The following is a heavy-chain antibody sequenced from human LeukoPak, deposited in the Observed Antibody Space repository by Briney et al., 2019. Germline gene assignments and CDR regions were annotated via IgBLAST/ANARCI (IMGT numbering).Heavy chain of an antibody. V-gene: IGHV3-74*01. CDR1: GFTFSSYW. CDR2: INSDGSST. CDR3: ARVSHSAPGYIVGATTEDY. J-gene: IGHJ4*02. D-gene: IGHD1-26*01. Sequence: PGGSLRLSCAASGFTFSSYWMHWVRQAPGKGLVWVSRINSDGSSTSYADSVKGRFTISRDNAKNTLYLQMNSLRAEDTAVYYCARVSHSAPGYIVGATTEDYWGQGTLVTVSS.